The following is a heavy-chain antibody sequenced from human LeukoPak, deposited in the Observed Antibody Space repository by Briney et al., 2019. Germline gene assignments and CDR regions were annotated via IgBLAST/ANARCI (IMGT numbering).Heavy chain of an antibody. CDR2: IRSKAYGGTT. V-gene: IGHV3-49*04. Sequence: GGSLRLSCTASGFTFGDYAMSWVRQAPGKGLEWVGFIRSKAYGGTTEYAASVKGRFTISRDDSKSIAYLQMNSLKTEDTAVYYCCQWVWHEARENWFDPWGQGTLVTVSS. J-gene: IGHJ5*02. D-gene: IGHD6-13*01. CDR3: CQWVWHEARENWFDP. CDR1: GFTFGDYA.